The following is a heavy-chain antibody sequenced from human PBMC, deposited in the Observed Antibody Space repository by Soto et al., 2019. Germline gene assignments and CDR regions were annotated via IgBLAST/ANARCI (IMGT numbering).Heavy chain of an antibody. CDR2: ISSSGSTI. CDR3: ARDRGYDSRNYYYYGMDV. D-gene: IGHD5-12*01. J-gene: IGHJ6*02. CDR1: GFTFSDYY. V-gene: IGHV3-11*04. Sequence: GGSLRLSCAASGFTFSDYYMSWIRQAPGKGLEWVSYISSSGSTIYYADSVEGRFTISRDNAKNSLYLQMNSLRDEDTAVYYCARDRGYDSRNYYYYGMDVWGQGTTVTVSS.